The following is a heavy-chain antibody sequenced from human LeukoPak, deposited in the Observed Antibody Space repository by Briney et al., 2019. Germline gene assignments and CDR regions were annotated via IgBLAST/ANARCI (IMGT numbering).Heavy chain of an antibody. D-gene: IGHD3-16*01. CDR3: SRDGGERGNSAFDV. CDR1: GLTLTDQY. CDR2: SRNKANGHSS. V-gene: IGHV3-72*01. Sequence: GGSLRLSCAASGLTLTDQYMDWVREAPGEGLGWIGRSRNKANGHSSEYAASVKGRFIISRDGSGNLMYLQMNSLKIDATAVYFCSRDGGERGNSAFDVWGQGTEVTVSS. J-gene: IGHJ3*01.